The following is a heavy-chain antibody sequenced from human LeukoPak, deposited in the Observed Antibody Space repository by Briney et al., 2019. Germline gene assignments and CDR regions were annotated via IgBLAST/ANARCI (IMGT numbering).Heavy chain of an antibody. CDR2: IKSKTDGGTT. CDR1: GFTFSNAW. D-gene: IGHD3-3*01. CDR3: TTDPFCITTFGVVFDY. Sequence: PGGSLRLSCAASGFTFSNAWMSWVRQAPGKGLEWVGRIKSKTDGGTTDYAAPVKGRFTISRDDSKDTLYLQMNSLKTEDTAVYYCTTDPFCITTFGVVFDYWGQGTLVTVSS. V-gene: IGHV3-15*01. J-gene: IGHJ4*02.